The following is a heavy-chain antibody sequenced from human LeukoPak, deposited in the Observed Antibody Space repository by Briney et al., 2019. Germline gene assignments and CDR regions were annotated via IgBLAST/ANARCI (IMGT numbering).Heavy chain of an antibody. Sequence: GGSLKLFCAASGFTFSGAAMFWVRQASGKGLEWVGRIRTKANSYATTYAASVEGRFTISRDDSKNMAYLQMNSLKKEDTAVYYCTTTVMVNSFDYWGQGTLVTVSS. V-gene: IGHV3-73*01. CDR3: TTTVMVNSFDY. D-gene: IGHD5-18*01. CDR1: GFTFSGAA. J-gene: IGHJ4*02. CDR2: IRTKANSYAT.